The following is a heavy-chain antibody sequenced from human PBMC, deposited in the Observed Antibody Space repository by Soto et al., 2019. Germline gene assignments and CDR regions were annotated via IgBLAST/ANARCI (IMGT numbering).Heavy chain of an antibody. CDR3: ARVYCSGGICYSIDY. Sequence: QVQLVQSRAEVKKPGASVKVSCNASGYTFTSDYMHWVRQGPGQGLEWMGIINPSGSTTYAQKFQGRVTMTRDTSPSTVYMQLSSLRSEDTAVYYCARVYCSGGICYSIDYWGQGTLVTVSS. V-gene: IGHV1-46*03. D-gene: IGHD2-15*01. CDR2: INPSGST. J-gene: IGHJ4*02. CDR1: GYTFTSDY.